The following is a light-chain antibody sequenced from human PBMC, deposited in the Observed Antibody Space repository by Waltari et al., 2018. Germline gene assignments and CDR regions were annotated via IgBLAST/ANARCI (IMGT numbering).Light chain of an antibody. CDR2: YDT. J-gene: IGLJ1*01. CDR1: NIGVKT. Sequence: SYYVTQPRSVSVSPGQTARITCGGNNIGVKTVHWYQQRPAQAPLLVIYYDTDRPSGIPERFSGSNSGNTATLTISGVEAGDEADYFCQVWDSDSDHPYIFGAGTRLIVL. V-gene: IGLV3-21*01. CDR3: QVWDSDSDHPYI.